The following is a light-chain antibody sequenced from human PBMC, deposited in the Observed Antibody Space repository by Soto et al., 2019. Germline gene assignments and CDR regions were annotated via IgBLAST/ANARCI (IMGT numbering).Light chain of an antibody. CDR3: QHSYNNPTT. V-gene: IGKV1-39*01. J-gene: IGKJ2*01. CDR2: GAS. CDR1: QSISSW. Sequence: DIQMTQSPSTLSASVGDRVTITCRASQSISSWLAWYQQKPGKAPNLLIYGASSLQSGVPSRFSGSGSGTEFTLTITSLQPGDFATYYCQHSYNNPTTFGQGTKVDNK.